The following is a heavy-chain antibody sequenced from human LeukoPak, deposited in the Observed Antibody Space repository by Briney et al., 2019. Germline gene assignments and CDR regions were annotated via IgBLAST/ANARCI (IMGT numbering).Heavy chain of an antibody. D-gene: IGHD5-24*01. CDR3: TPGGYNSDYYYGMDV. CDR1: GFTFSSCA. J-gene: IGHJ6*02. Sequence: GGSLRLSCAVSGFTFSSCAMSWVRQAPGKGLEWVSTISGSGDSTYYADSVKGRFTISRDNSKNTLYLQMNSLRAEDTAVYYCTPGGYNSDYYYGMDVWGQGTTVTVSS. V-gene: IGHV3-23*01. CDR2: ISGSGDST.